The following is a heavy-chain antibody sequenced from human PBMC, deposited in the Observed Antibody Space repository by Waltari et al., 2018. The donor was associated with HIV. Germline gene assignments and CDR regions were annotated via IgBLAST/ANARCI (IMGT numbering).Heavy chain of an antibody. J-gene: IGHJ5*02. CDR1: GASFTDHF. V-gene: IGHV4-34*01. D-gene: IGHD5-12*01. CDR2: NDLIGET. Sequence: QVQLRQWGAGLLKPSETLSLTCAVYGASFTDHFWAWFRRSPEKGLEWIGENDLIGETNYNPSFKTRVVISVDMSKNQFSLRLKSATAADTAVYYCARGLGSRPFYRGYDPWGQGTLVTVSS. CDR3: ARGLGSRPFYRGYDP.